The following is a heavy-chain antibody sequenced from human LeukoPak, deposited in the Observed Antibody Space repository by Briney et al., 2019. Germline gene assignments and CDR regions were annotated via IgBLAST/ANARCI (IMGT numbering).Heavy chain of an antibody. CDR2: IHYSGST. V-gene: IGHV4-59*08. Sequence: SETLSLTCTVSGGSISSYYWSWIRQPPGKGLEWIGYIHYSGSTNYNPSLKSRVTISVDTSKNQFSLKLTSVTAADTAVYFCARHRDYYDTWGQGTLVTVSS. CDR3: ARHRDYYDT. CDR1: GGSISSYY. J-gene: IGHJ5*02. D-gene: IGHD3-22*01.